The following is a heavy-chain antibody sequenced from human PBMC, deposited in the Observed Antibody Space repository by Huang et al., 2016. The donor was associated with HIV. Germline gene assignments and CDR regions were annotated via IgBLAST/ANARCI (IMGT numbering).Heavy chain of an antibody. Sequence: QVQLVQSGAEVKKPGASVKVSCKASGYAFTKYGFRWVRQAPGQGLEWMGWTSAYDGNTEYAQKLQDRVTMTTDTATSTAYMELRSLRSDDTALYFCARDSYSSRGRGAFDIWGQGTMVTVSS. D-gene: IGHD3-22*01. CDR2: TSAYDGNT. J-gene: IGHJ3*02. CDR1: GYAFTKYG. CDR3: ARDSYSSRGRGAFDI. V-gene: IGHV1-18*01.